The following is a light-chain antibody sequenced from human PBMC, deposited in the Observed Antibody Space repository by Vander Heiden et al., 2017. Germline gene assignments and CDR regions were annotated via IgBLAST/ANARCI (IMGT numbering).Light chain of an antibody. J-gene: IGLJ3*02. V-gene: IGLV2-23*02. CDR3: CSYAGSRV. Sequence: QSALTQPASVSGSPGQSITISCTGTSSHGGSYNLVSWYQQHPGKAPKLMIYEVSKRPSGVSNRFSGSKSGNTASLTISGLQAEDEADYYCCSYAGSRVFGGGTKLTVL. CDR1: SSHGGSYNL. CDR2: EVS.